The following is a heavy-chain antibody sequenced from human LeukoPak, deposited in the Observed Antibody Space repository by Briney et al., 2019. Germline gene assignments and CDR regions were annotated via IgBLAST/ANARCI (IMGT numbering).Heavy chain of an antibody. CDR3: ARGVGSYYYYGMDV. CDR1: GYTFTGYY. J-gene: IGHJ6*02. CDR2: INPNSGGT. Sequence: GASVKVSCKASGYTFTGYYMHWVRQAPGQGLEWMGWINPNSGGTNYAQKFQGRVTMTRDTSISTAYMELSRLRSDDTAVYYCARGVGSYYYYGMDVWGRGTTVTVSS. D-gene: IGHD2-2*01. V-gene: IGHV1-2*02.